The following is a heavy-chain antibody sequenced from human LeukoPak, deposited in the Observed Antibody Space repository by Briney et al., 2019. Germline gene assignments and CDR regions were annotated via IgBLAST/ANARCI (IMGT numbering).Heavy chain of an antibody. V-gene: IGHV4-59*10. Sequence: SETLSLTCAVYGGSFSSYYWSWIRQPAGKGLEWIGRIYTSGSTNYNPSLKSRVTMSVDTSKNQFSLKLSSVTAADTAVYYCARAARSSSGDFDYWGQGTLVTVSS. D-gene: IGHD6-6*01. J-gene: IGHJ4*02. CDR3: ARAARSSSGDFDY. CDR1: GGSFSSYY. CDR2: IYTSGST.